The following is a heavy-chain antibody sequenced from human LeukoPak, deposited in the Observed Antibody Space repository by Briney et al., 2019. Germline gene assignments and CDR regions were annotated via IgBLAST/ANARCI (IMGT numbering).Heavy chain of an antibody. Sequence: GGSLRLSREASTFTFSSYWMSWVRQAPGKGLQWIANIRQDGNAKYYVDSVKGRSTISRDNAKNTLYLQMNSLRAEDTAVYYCARRSVAKDAFDFWGQGTMVTVSS. J-gene: IGHJ3*01. V-gene: IGHV3-7*01. CDR1: TFTFSSYW. CDR3: ARRSVAKDAFDF. D-gene: IGHD4-23*01. CDR2: IRQDGNAK.